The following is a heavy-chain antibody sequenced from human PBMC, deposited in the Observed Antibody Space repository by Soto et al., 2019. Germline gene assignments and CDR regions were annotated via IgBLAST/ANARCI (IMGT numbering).Heavy chain of an antibody. CDR2: APT. Sequence: SETLSLTCSVSTDSISTDHWTWIRQPPGKGLELIGSAPTNYNPSLKSRVTISVDTSKNQFSLKLSSVTAADAAVYYCARSVFPWGQGTLVTVS. CDR1: TDSISTDH. CDR3: ARSVFP. J-gene: IGHJ5*02. V-gene: IGHV4-59*12.